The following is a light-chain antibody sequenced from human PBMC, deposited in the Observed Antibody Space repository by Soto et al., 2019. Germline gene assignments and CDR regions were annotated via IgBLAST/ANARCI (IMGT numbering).Light chain of an antibody. Sequence: QSALTQPASVSGSPGQSITISCSGTSSDVGGYNFVSWYQQHPGKAPKLMIYEVSHRPSGVSNRFSGSKSDNTASLTISGLQAEDEADYYCTSYKSSETWVFGGGTKLTVL. CDR1: SSDVGGYNF. V-gene: IGLV2-14*01. CDR3: TSYKSSETWV. CDR2: EVS. J-gene: IGLJ3*02.